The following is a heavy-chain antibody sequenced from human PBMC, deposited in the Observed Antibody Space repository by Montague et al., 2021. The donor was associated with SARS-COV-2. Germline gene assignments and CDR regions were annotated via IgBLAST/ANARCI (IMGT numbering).Heavy chain of an antibody. CDR2: VFYNKGT. CDR3: VRRPPYDGLNGPPDF. J-gene: IGHJ4*02. D-gene: IGHD3-9*01. CDR1: GVSVTDYY. Sequence: SETLSLTCTVSGVSVTDYYWSWIRQPPGKGLEWVGDVFYNKGTNFNPSLKSRVAISVDTSKNQFSLRLTSVTAADTALYYCVRRPPYDGLNGPPDFWDQGTLVTVSS. V-gene: IGHV4-59*08.